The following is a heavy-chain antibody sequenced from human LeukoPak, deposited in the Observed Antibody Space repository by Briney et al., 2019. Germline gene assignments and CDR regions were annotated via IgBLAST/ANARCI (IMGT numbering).Heavy chain of an antibody. Sequence: TGGSLSLSCAASGFTFSSYAMSWVRQAPGKGLEWVSAISGSGGSTYYADSVKGRFTISRDNSKNTLYLQMNSLRAEDTAVYYCAKEAGGGDYVWGSYRQDALDYWGQGTLVTVSS. D-gene: IGHD3-16*02. CDR1: GFTFSSYA. CDR2: ISGSGGST. CDR3: AKEAGGGDYVWGSYRQDALDY. V-gene: IGHV3-23*01. J-gene: IGHJ4*02.